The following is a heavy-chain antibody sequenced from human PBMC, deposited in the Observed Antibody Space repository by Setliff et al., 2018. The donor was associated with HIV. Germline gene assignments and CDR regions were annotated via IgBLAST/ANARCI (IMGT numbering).Heavy chain of an antibody. CDR1: GYSFTTLW. CDR2: VFPDDSDT. Sequence: PGESLTLSCQASGYSFTTLWIAWVRQMPGKGLEWMGMVFPDDSDTRYSPSFQGQVSMSADKSINTAYLQWSSLKASDTAVYYCARSMGFKATTRLDFWGPGTLVTVSS. V-gene: IGHV5-51*01. D-gene: IGHD3-10*01. J-gene: IGHJ4*02. CDR3: ARSMGFKATTRLDF.